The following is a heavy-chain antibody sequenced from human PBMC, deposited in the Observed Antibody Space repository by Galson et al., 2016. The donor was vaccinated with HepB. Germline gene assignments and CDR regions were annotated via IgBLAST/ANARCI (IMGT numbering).Heavy chain of an antibody. J-gene: IGHJ6*02. CDR2: INPDGTST. V-gene: IGHV3-74*03. Sequence: SLRLSCAASGFTFTYYWMDWVRHAPGEGLVWVSTINPDGTSTKYADSVKGRFTMSRVNAKNTLHLQMDSLRVDDTAVYYCTKRLSHGMDVWGRGTTVTVSS. D-gene: IGHD5-24*01. CDR1: GFTFTYYW. CDR3: TKRLSHGMDV.